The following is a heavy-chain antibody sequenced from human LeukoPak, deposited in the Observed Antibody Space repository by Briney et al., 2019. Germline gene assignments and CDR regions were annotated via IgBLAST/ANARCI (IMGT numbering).Heavy chain of an antibody. J-gene: IGHJ4*02. CDR2: ISAYNGNT. V-gene: IGHV1-18*01. D-gene: IGHD1-26*01. CDR1: GYTFTSYG. Sequence: ASVKVSCKASGYTFTSYGISWVRQAPGQGLEWMGWISAYNGNTNYAQKLQGRVTMTTDTSTSTAYMELSSLRSEDTAVYYCARDMRELHQYYFDYWGQGTLVTVSS. CDR3: ARDMRELHQYYFDY.